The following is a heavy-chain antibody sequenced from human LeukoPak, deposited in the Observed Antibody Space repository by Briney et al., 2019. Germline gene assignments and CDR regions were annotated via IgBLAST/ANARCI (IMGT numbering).Heavy chain of an antibody. J-gene: IGHJ5*02. CDR2: ISSSSSYI. V-gene: IGHV3-21*01. Sequence: GGSLRLSCAASGFTFSNAWMNWVRQAPGKGLEWVSSISSSSSYIYYADSVKGRFTISRDNAKNSLYLQMNSLRAEDTAVYYCARGAEEYWYRHWGQGTLVTVSS. CDR1: GFTFSNAW. D-gene: IGHD3-16*01. CDR3: ARGAEEYWYRH.